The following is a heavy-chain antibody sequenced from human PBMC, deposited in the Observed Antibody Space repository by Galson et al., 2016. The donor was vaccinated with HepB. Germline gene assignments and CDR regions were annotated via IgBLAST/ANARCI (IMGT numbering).Heavy chain of an antibody. D-gene: IGHD3-10*01. V-gene: IGHV3-48*01. Sequence: SLRLSCAASGSTFNSYSMNWVRQAPGKGLEWVSYISSSSSAIYYADSVKGRFTISRDNAKNSRYLQMTSLRAEDTAVYYCARGGSGSHPNQHDFYYYALDVWGIGATVTVSS. J-gene: IGHJ6*04. CDR3: ARGGSGSHPNQHDFYYYALDV. CDR1: GSTFNSYS. CDR2: ISSSSSAI.